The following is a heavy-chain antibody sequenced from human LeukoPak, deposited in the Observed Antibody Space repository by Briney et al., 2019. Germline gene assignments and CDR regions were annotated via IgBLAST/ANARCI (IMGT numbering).Heavy chain of an antibody. CDR1: GGSFSGYY. D-gene: IGHD3-22*01. Sequence: SETLSLTCAVYGGSFSGYYWSWIRQPPGKGREWIGEINHSGSTNYNPSLKSRVTISVDTSKNQFSLKLSSVTAADTAVYYCAGGYYYDSSGYYYAYASYYFDYWGQGTLVTVSS. V-gene: IGHV4-34*01. CDR2: INHSGST. J-gene: IGHJ4*02. CDR3: AGGYYYDSSGYYYAYASYYFDY.